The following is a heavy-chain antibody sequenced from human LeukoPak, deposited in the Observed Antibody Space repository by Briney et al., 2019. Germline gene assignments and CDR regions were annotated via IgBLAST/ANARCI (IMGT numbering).Heavy chain of an antibody. CDR2: IYYSGST. CDR3: ARDGGSYGAVDY. J-gene: IGHJ4*02. V-gene: IGHV4-59*01. CDR1: GGSISSYY. Sequence: SETLSLTCTVSGGSISSYYWSWIRQPPGKGLEWIGYIYYSGSTNYNPSLKGRVTISVDTSKNQFSLKLSSVTAADTAVYYCARDGGSYGAVDYWGQGTLVTVSS. D-gene: IGHD4-17*01.